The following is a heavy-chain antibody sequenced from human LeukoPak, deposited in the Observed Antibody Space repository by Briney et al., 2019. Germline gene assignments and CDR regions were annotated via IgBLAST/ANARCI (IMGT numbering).Heavy chain of an antibody. CDR2: ISSTSNTI. CDR1: GFTFSSYS. Sequence: PGGSLRLSCAASGFTFSSYSMHWVRQAPGKGLEWVSYISSTSNTIYYADSVKGRFTISRDNSKNTLYLQMNSLRAEDTAVYYCAIHSYSNYGSLDYWGQGTLVTVSS. V-gene: IGHV3-48*01. D-gene: IGHD4-11*01. J-gene: IGHJ4*02. CDR3: AIHSYSNYGSLDY.